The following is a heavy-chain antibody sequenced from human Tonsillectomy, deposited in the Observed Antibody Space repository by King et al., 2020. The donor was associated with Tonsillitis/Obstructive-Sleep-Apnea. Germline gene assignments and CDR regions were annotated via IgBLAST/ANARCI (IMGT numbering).Heavy chain of an antibody. CDR2: ISGSGGST. CDR1: GFPFSNYA. D-gene: IGHD2-2*01. Sequence: VQLVESGGGLVQPGGSLRLSCAASGFPFSNYAMSWVRQAPGKGLEWVSGISGSGGSTYYADSVKGRFTISRDNSENTLYLQMNSLRAEDTAVYYCAFPPPGDCSRNSCFYGHFGDYFDFWGQGTPVTVSP. V-gene: IGHV3-23*04. CDR3: AFPPPGDCSRNSCFYGHFGDYFDF. J-gene: IGHJ4*02.